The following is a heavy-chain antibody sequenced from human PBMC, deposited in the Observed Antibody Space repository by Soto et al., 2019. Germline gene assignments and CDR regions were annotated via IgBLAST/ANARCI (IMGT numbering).Heavy chain of an antibody. CDR2: IVVGSGDT. D-gene: IGHD5-12*01. V-gene: IGHV1-58*01. Sequence: SVKVSCKASGFTFTSSAVQWVRQARGQRLEWIGWIVVGSGDTNYAQKFQERVTITRDMSTSTAYMEMSSLKSEDTAVYYCAREGIVATAHDYWGQGTLVTVSS. CDR3: AREGIVATAHDY. J-gene: IGHJ4*02. CDR1: GFTFTSSA.